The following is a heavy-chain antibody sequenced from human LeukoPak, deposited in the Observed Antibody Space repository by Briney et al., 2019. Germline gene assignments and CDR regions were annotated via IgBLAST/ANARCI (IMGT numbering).Heavy chain of an antibody. V-gene: IGHV4-39*02. D-gene: IGHD3-22*01. CDR1: GGSISSSSYY. J-gene: IGHJ5*02. CDR2: IYYSGST. Sequence: SETLSLTCTVSGGSISSSSYYWGWIRQPPGKGLEWIGSIYYSGSTYYNPSLKSRVTISVDTSKNQFSLKVSPVTAADTAVYYCARDLDSGYYYDSSGYYYFWFDPWGQGTLVTVSS. CDR3: ARDLDSGYYYDSSGYYYFWFDP.